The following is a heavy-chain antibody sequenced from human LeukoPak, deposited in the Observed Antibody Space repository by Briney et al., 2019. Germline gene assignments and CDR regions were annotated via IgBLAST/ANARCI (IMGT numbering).Heavy chain of an antibody. J-gene: IGHJ6*04. CDR2: IYAGDSDT. CDR1: GYRFTNFW. D-gene: IGHD3-10*01. V-gene: IGHV5-51*01. Sequence: GESLKISCKASGYRFTNFWIAWVRQMPGKGLEWMGIIYAGDSDTRYSPSLQGQVTMSVDKSSSTACLQWTSLKASDTAMYYCARSGFARGMDVWGKGTTVTVAS. CDR3: ARSGFARGMDV.